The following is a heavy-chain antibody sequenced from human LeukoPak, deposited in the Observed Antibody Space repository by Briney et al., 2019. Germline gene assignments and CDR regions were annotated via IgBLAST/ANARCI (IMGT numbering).Heavy chain of an antibody. Sequence: GGSLRLSCAASGFTFSSYAMSWVRQAPGKGLEWVSTFSGSGGNTHYADSVKGRFTISRDNSKNTLYLQMNSLRAEDTAIYYCAKDRVTVIFWXXFDXXXQGXMVTV. D-gene: IGHD2-21*02. CDR1: GFTFSSYA. CDR2: FSGSGGNT. J-gene: IGHJ3*02. V-gene: IGHV3-23*01. CDR3: AKDRVTVIFWXXFDX.